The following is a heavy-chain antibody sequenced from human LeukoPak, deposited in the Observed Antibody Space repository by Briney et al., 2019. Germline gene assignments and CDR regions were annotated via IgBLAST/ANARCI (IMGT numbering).Heavy chain of an antibody. CDR1: GFTFSSYE. V-gene: IGHV3-48*03. J-gene: IGHJ4*02. CDR3: ARESASGGYRFDS. CDR2: ISLSGTNI. Sequence: GGSLRLSCAASGFTFSSYEFIWVRQAPGKGLEWISYISLSGTNINYADSVQGRFAISRDNAKRSLYLQMSSLRTDDTAVYYCARESASGGYRFDSWGQGSLVSVSS. D-gene: IGHD3-22*01.